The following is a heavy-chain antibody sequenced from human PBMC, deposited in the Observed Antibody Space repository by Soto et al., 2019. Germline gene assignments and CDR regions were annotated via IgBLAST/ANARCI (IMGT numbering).Heavy chain of an antibody. CDR3: ASHPPRGDYNKYAQNY. D-gene: IGHD4-17*01. J-gene: IGHJ4*02. CDR1: GCTFSNYW. V-gene: IGHV3-7*03. Sequence: GGSLRLSCLVSGCTFSNYWMSWVRQDPGKGLEWVANIKEDGSEKYYMDSVKGRFTISRDNAKNSLYLQMNSLRAEDTAVYYCASHPPRGDYNKYAQNYWGKGTLVIVSS. CDR2: IKEDGSEK.